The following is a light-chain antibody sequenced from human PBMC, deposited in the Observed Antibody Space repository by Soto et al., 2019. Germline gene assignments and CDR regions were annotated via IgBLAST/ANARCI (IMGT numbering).Light chain of an antibody. CDR1: HDVSVS. Sequence: EIVLTQSPDTLSLSPGEGATLSCRASHDVSVSLVWYRQRPGQSPRLLIHDASNRATGISARFSGSGSGTDFTLTIGSLEPEESALYYCQQRASWPYTSGQGTTVDIK. CDR2: DAS. V-gene: IGKV3-11*01. CDR3: QQRASWPYT. J-gene: IGKJ2*01.